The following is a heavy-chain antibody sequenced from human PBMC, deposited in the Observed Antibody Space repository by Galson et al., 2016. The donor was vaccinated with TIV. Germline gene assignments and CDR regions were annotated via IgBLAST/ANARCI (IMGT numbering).Heavy chain of an antibody. D-gene: IGHD3-3*01. V-gene: IGHV1-18*01. Sequence: SVKVSCKASGYTLSSYSISWVRQAPGQGLEWLGWISGYNGNKNYAQKFQGRVTMTTDTSTSTAYMELRSLRSDDTAVYYCARVPTTTFDFWSGYDNSFCMDVWGKGTTVIVSS. CDR3: ARVPTTTFDFWSGYDNSFCMDV. J-gene: IGHJ6*03. CDR1: GYTLSSYS. CDR2: ISGYNGNK.